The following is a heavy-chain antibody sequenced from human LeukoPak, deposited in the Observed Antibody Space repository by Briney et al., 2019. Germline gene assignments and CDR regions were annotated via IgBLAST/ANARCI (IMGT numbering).Heavy chain of an antibody. D-gene: IGHD2-21*01. CDR1: GGSISSSNW. Sequence: SETLSLTCAVSGGSISSSNWWSWVRQPPGKGLEWIGEIYHSGSTNYNPSLKSRVTISVDTSKNQFSLKLSSVTAADTAVYYCARGSKLVVGIDYFDYWGQGTLVTVSS. CDR2: IYHSGST. J-gene: IGHJ4*02. V-gene: IGHV4-4*02. CDR3: ARGSKLVVGIDYFDY.